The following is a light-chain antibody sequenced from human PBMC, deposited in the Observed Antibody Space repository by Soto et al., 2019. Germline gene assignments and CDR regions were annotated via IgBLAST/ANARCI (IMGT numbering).Light chain of an antibody. Sequence: QSVLTQPPSVSAAPGQKVTISCSGSRSNIGNNYVSWYQQLPGTAPKLLIYDNNKRPSGIPDRFSGSKSGTSATLDITGLQTWDEADYYCGTWDSSLSTDPVVFGGGTKLTVL. J-gene: IGLJ2*01. V-gene: IGLV1-51*01. CDR2: DNN. CDR1: RSNIGNNY. CDR3: GTWDSSLSTDPVV.